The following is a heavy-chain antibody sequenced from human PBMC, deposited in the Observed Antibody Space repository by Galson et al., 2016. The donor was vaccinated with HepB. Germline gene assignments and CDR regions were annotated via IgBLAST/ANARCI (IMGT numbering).Heavy chain of an antibody. CDR1: GDSVSSNSAA. Sequence: CANSGDSVSSNSAAWNWIRQSPSRGLEWLGRTYYRSKWYNDYAVSVKSRITINPDTSKNQFSLQLNSVTPEDTAVYYCARVHQGWYAGYFDYWGQGTLVTVSS. CDR3: ARVHQGWYAGYFDY. CDR2: TYYRSKWYN. V-gene: IGHV6-1*01. J-gene: IGHJ4*02. D-gene: IGHD6-19*01.